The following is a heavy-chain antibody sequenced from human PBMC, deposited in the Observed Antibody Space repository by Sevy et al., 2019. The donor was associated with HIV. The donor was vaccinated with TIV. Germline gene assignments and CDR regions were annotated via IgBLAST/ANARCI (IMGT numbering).Heavy chain of an antibody. J-gene: IGHJ4*02. CDR1: GFTFSSYA. Sequence: GGSLRLSCAASGFTFSSYAMNWGRQAPGKGLEWVSVIYGNHSTYYADFVKGRFTISRDNSKNTLYLQMNSLRAEDTAIYYCARGEQWLSFNYWGQGTLVTVSS. CDR3: ARGEQWLSFNY. V-gene: IGHV3-23*05. CDR2: IYGNHST. D-gene: IGHD6-19*01.